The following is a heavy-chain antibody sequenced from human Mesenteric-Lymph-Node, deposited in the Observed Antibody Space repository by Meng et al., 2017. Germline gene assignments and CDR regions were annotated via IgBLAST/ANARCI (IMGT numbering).Heavy chain of an antibody. J-gene: IGHJ6*02. CDR1: GFTFSNYG. D-gene: IGHD6-13*01. V-gene: IGHV3-21*01. Sequence: GGSLRLSCAASGFTFSNYGLTWVRQAPGKGLEWVSSISSSSNYKYYADSLKGRFTISRDNAKNSLFLQVNSLRAEDTAVYYCARAIAPTSRDYYGMDVWGQGTTVTVSS. CDR3: ARAIAPTSRDYYGMDV. CDR2: ISSSSNYK.